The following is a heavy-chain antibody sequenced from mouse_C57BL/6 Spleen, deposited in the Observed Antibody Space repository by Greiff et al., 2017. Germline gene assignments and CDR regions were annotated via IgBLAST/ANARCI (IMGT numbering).Heavy chain of an antibody. CDR3: VYGDAMDD. D-gene: IGHD1-1*01. Sequence: QVQLQQPGAELVMPGASVKLSCKASGYTFTSYWMHWVKQRPGQGLEWIGEIDPSDSYTNYNQTFKGKSTLTVDKASSTAYMQLSSLTSEDSAVYYCVYGDAMDDWGQGTSVTVSS. J-gene: IGHJ4*01. CDR1: GYTFTSYW. V-gene: IGHV1-69*01. CDR2: IDPSDSYT.